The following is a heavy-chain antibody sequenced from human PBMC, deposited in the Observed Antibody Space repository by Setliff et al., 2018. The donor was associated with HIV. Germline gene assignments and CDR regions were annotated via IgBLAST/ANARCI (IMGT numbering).Heavy chain of an antibody. CDR3: ARGTYYYDSSGFRDAFDT. CDR1: GGSISTYY. CDR2: IYTSGST. V-gene: IGHV4-4*07. Sequence: SETLSLTCTVSGGSISTYYWSWIRQPAGKGLEWIGRIYTSGSTNYNPSIKSRVTMSVDTSKNQFSLKLSSVTAADTAVYYCARGTYYYDSSGFRDAFDTWGQGTMVTVSS. J-gene: IGHJ3*02. D-gene: IGHD3-22*01.